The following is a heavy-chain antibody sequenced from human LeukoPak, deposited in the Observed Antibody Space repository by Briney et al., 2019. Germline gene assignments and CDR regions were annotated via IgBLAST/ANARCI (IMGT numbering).Heavy chain of an antibody. CDR1: GFTFAIHA. CDR3: AKDSYVSGRPLHTFDV. CDR2: ISGDGAST. V-gene: IGHV3-23*01. Sequence: GGSLRLSCAASGFTFAIHAMTLVRQAPGKGLEWVSGISGDGASTHYAESVKGQFTISRDNSQNTLFLQMNSLRVEDTAIYYCAKDSYVSGRPLHTFDVWGQGTMVTVSS. J-gene: IGHJ3*01. D-gene: IGHD3-10*01.